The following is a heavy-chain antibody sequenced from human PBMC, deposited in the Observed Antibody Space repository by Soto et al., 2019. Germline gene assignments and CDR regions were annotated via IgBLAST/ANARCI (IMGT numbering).Heavy chain of an antibody. D-gene: IGHD3-10*01. Sequence: QVQLVQSGAEVKKPGASVKVSCKASGYTFYGISWVRQAPGQGLEWMGWINVYNGNTNYAQKLQGRVTMTTDTSTSTAYLDLRSLRSDDTAVYFCARDTSRGEYDYWGQGTLVTVSS. CDR3: ARDTSRGEYDY. CDR1: GYTFYG. CDR2: INVYNGNT. V-gene: IGHV1-18*01. J-gene: IGHJ4*02.